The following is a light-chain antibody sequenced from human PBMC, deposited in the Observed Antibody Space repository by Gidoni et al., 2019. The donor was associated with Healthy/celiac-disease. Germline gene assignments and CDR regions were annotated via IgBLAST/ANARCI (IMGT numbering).Light chain of an antibody. CDR2: EDN. V-gene: IGLV6-57*01. Sequence: FMLTQPHPVSESPGHTVTISCTRSSGTIASNYVQWYQQRPGSSPTTVIYEDNQRPSGVPDRFSGSIDSSSNSASLTISGLKTEDEADYYCQSYDSSIKGVFGGGTKLTVL. CDR1: SGTIASNY. CDR3: QSYDSSIKGV. J-gene: IGLJ3*02.